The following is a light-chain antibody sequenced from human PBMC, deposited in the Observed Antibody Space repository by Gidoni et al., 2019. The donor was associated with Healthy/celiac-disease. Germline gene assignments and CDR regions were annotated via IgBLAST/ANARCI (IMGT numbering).Light chain of an antibody. CDR1: SSNIGAGYD. J-gene: IGLJ7*01. CDR2: GNS. CDR3: QSYDSSLGAV. V-gene: IGLV1-40*01. Sequence: QSVLTQPPSVSGAPGQGVTISCTGSSSNIGAGYDVHWYQQLPGTAPKLLIYGNSNRPSGVPDRFSGSKSGTSASLAITGLQAEDEADYYCQSYDSSLGAVFGGGTQLTVL.